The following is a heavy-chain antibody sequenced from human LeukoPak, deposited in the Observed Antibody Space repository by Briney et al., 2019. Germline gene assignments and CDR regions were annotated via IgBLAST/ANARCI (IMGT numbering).Heavy chain of an antibody. CDR3: ARGSGRDGYKLDY. V-gene: IGHV1-46*01. Sequence: ASVKVSFKASGYPFTTSFIHWVRQAPGQGLEWMGIINPSGGTTAYAQKFQGRVTMTRDTSTSTVYMELSSLRPEDTAVYYCARGSGRDGYKLDYWGQGTLVTVSS. CDR1: GYPFTTSF. D-gene: IGHD5-24*01. J-gene: IGHJ4*02. CDR2: INPSGGTT.